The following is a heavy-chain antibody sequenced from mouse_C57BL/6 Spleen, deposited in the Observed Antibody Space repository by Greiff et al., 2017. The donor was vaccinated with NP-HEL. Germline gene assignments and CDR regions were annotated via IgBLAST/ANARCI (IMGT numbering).Heavy chain of an antibody. D-gene: IGHD1-1*01. CDR1: GYAFSSYW. CDR2: IYPGDGDT. Sequence: VQLQQSGAELVKPGASVKISCKASGYAFSSYWMNWVKQRPGKGLEWIGQIYPGDGDTNYNGKFKGKATLTADKSSSTAYMQRSSLTAEDSAVYFCARRGYYGFRAMDYWGQGTSVTVSS. CDR3: ARRGYYGFRAMDY. J-gene: IGHJ4*01. V-gene: IGHV1-80*01.